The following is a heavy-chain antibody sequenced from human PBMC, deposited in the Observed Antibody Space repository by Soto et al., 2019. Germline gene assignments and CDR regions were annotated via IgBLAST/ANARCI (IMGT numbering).Heavy chain of an antibody. J-gene: IGHJ6*02. V-gene: IGHV4-59*01. Sequence: SEILALTCPVSGGSITTYDWTWIRQSPGKGLEGIGYTNYTGSTNYKPSLKSRVTISIDTSKDQFSLNLTSLTASDPDAYYCVIYFPQKPGTYFYYGFDVWGQGTTVTVSS. CDR2: TNYTGST. D-gene: IGHD6-13*01. CDR3: VIYFPQKPGTYFYYGFDV. CDR1: GGSITTYD.